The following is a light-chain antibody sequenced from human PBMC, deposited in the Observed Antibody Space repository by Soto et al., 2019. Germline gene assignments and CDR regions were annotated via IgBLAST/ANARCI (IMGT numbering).Light chain of an antibody. Sequence: EIVLTQSPGTLSLSPGDTATLSCRASQSLSSSYLAWYQQRPGQAPRLLIYGASSRATGIPDRFSGSGSGTDFTLTISXLDPEDFAVYYCQQYGGSMTFGQGTRLEIE. V-gene: IGKV3-20*01. CDR3: QQYGGSMT. J-gene: IGKJ5*01. CDR2: GAS. CDR1: QSLSSSY.